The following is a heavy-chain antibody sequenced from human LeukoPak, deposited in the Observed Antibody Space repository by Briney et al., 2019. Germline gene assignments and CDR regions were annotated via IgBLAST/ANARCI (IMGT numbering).Heavy chain of an antibody. Sequence: SETLSLTCAVSGYSISSGYYWGWIRQPPGKGMKWIGNIHHSGSTYYNPSLKSRVTISVDTSKNQFSLNLSSVTATDTAVYYCARHLGYCSSNSCSNWFDPWGQGTLVTVSS. D-gene: IGHD2-2*01. CDR1: GYSISSGYY. CDR3: ARHLGYCSSNSCSNWFDP. V-gene: IGHV4-38-2*01. J-gene: IGHJ5*02. CDR2: IHHSGST.